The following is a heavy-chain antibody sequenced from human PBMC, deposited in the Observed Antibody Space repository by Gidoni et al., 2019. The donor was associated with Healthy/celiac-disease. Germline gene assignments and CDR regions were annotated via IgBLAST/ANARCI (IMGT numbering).Heavy chain of an antibody. V-gene: IGHV1-69*01. CDR2: IIPILGTA. J-gene: IGHJ4*02. CDR1: GGTFSSYA. Sequence: QVQLVQSGAEVKKPGSSVKVSCKASGGTFSSYAISWVRQAPGQGLEWMGGIIPILGTANYAQKFQGRVTITADESTSTAYMELSSLRSEDTAVYYCARASRGYCSGGSCYRGDYWGQGTLVTVSS. CDR3: ARASRGYCSGGSCYRGDY. D-gene: IGHD2-15*01.